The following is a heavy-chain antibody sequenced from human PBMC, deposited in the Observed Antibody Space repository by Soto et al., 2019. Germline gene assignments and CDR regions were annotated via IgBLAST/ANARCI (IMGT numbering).Heavy chain of an antibody. CDR2: IVYSGST. CDR3: ARDIRPYYGLDV. J-gene: IGHJ6*02. Sequence: QVQLQESGSGLVKPSETLSLTCSVSGGSISSYYWSWIRQPPGKGLEWIGYIVYSGSTNYNPSLKSRVTISVDTSKNQFSPKLTSVTAADTAVYYCARDIRPYYGLDVWGQGTTVTVSS. V-gene: IGHV4-59*01. CDR1: GGSISSYY.